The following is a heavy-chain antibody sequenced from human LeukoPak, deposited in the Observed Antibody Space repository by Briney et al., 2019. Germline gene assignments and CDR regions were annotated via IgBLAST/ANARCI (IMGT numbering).Heavy chain of an antibody. CDR2: IHYSGST. CDR1: GGSISSSSYY. CDR3: ARGGRGSPIFAKYYYYYMDV. V-gene: IGHV4-39*07. Sequence: PSETLSLTCTVSGGSISSSSYYWAWIRQPPGKGLEWIGSIHYSGSTYYNPSLQSRVTISIDTSKNQFSLKLSSVTAADTAVYYCARGGRGSPIFAKYYYYYMDVWGKGTTVTVSS. D-gene: IGHD3-3*01. J-gene: IGHJ6*03.